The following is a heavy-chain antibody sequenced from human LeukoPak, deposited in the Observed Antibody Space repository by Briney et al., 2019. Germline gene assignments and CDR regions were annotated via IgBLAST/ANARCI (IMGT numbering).Heavy chain of an antibody. D-gene: IGHD3-3*01. J-gene: IGHJ6*02. V-gene: IGHV1-8*01. CDR3: ARGAYPLRFLEWLSYYYGMDV. Sequence: ASVKVSCKASGYTFTSYDINWVRQATGQGPEWMGWMNPNSGNTGYAQKFQGRVTMTRNTSISTAYMELSSLRSEDTAVYYCARGAYPLRFLEWLSYYYGMDVWGQGTTVTVSS. CDR1: GYTFTSYD. CDR2: MNPNSGNT.